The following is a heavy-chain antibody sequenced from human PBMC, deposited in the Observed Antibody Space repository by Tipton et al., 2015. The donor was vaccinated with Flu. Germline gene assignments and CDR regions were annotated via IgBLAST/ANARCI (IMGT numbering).Heavy chain of an antibody. CDR2: IYTSGST. Sequence: TLSLTCIVSGGSMSSFYWSWIRQPAGKGLEWIGRIYTSGSTIYHPSLKSRVTMSVDTSKNEFSLKLNSVTAADTAVYYCARASGSGTYVIFDYWDQGTLVTVSS. CDR3: ARASGSGTYVIFDY. J-gene: IGHJ4*02. V-gene: IGHV4-4*07. CDR1: GGSMSSFY. D-gene: IGHD3-10*01.